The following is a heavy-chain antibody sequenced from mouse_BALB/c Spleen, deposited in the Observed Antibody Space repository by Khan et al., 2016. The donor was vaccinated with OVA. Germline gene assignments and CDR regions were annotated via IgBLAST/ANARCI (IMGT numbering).Heavy chain of an antibody. V-gene: IGHV3-2*02. D-gene: IGHD2-10*02. J-gene: IGHJ2*01. CDR2: ISYSGNT. CDR1: GYSITSDYA. CDR3: ARMYGGDFDY. Sequence: SGPGLVKPSQSLSLTCTVTGYSITSDYAWNWIRQFPGNKLEWMGYISYSGNTKYNPSLKSRISITRDTSKNQFFLQLNSVTTEDTATYYCARMYGGDFDYWGQGTTLTVSS.